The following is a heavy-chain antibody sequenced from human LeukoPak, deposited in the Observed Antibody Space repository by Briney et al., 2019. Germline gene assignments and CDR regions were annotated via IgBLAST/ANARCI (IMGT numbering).Heavy chain of an antibody. CDR3: AKESSDKKRLLYFDY. J-gene: IGHJ4*02. Sequence: GGSLRLSCAASGFTFYTNSINWVRQAPGKGLEWISSISGDSVHIVYAESVNGRFTISRDNATNSGYLQMNNLGIEDTAVYYCAKESSDKKRLLYFDYWGQGTLVTVSS. CDR1: GFTFYTNS. CDR2: ISGDSVHI. V-gene: IGHV3-21*01. D-gene: IGHD3-10*01.